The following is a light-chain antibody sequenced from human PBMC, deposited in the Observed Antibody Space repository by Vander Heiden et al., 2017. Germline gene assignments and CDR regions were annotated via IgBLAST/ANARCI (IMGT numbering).Light chain of an antibody. Sequence: QSVLTQPPSASGTPGQRVTLPCSGSSPNIGSRSVNWYQHLPGTAPKLLIYSNNQRPSGVPDRISASKSGTSASLAVSGLQSEDEADYYCSAWDNSLNAWVFGGGTKLTVL. CDR1: SPNIGSRS. CDR2: SNN. CDR3: SAWDNSLNAWV. J-gene: IGLJ3*02. V-gene: IGLV1-44*01.